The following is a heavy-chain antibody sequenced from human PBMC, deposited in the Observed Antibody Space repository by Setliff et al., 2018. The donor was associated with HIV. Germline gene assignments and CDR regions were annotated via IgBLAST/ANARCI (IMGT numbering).Heavy chain of an antibody. CDR3: ARDWYAVAGTGFDY. J-gene: IGHJ4*02. Sequence: ASVKVSCKASGYTFTNYAINWVRQAPGQGLEWMGWINTNTGNPTYAQGFTGRFVFSLDTSVSTAYLQISSLKAEDTAIYYCARDWYAVAGTGFDYWGQGTLVTV. V-gene: IGHV7-4-1*02. CDR2: INTNTGNP. CDR1: GYTFTNYA. D-gene: IGHD6-19*01.